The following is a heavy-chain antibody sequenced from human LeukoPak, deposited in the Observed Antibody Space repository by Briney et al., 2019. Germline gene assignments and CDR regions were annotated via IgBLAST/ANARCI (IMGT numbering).Heavy chain of an antibody. CDR1: GGTFSSYA. CDR2: IIPIFGTA. Sequence: ASVKVSCKASGGTFSSYAISWVRQAPGQGLEWMGGIIPIFGTANYAQKFQGRVTITADESMSTAYMELSSLRSEDTAVYYCARGYYYDSSGYSDYWGQGTLVTVSS. V-gene: IGHV1-69*13. J-gene: IGHJ4*02. D-gene: IGHD3-22*01. CDR3: ARGYYYDSSGYSDY.